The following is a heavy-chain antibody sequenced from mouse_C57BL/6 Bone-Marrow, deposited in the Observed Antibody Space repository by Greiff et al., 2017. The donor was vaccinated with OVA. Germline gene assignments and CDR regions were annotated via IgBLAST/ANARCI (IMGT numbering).Heavy chain of an antibody. Sequence: EVKLVESGGGLVQPKGSLKLSCAASGFSFNTYAMNWVRQAPGKGLEWVARIRSKSNNYATYYADSVKDRFTISRDDSESMLYLQMNKLKTEDTAIYYCVRHSYGSSHWYFDVWGTGTTVTVSS. V-gene: IGHV10-1*01. CDR3: VRHSYGSSHWYFDV. D-gene: IGHD1-1*01. J-gene: IGHJ1*03. CDR2: IRSKSNNYAT. CDR1: GFSFNTYA.